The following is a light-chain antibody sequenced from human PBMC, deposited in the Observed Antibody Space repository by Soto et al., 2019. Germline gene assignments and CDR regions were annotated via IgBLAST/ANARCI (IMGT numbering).Light chain of an antibody. Sequence: DIVMTQSPATLSVAPGERVTFSCRASQGVSRKLAWYQHKPGQAPRLLISGASNRATGIPARFSGSGSGTDFTLTISSLEREDVGTYYCQRYDDAPLTFGGGTKVDIK. J-gene: IGKJ4*01. CDR2: GAS. V-gene: IGKV3D-15*01. CDR1: QGVSRK. CDR3: QRYDDAPLT.